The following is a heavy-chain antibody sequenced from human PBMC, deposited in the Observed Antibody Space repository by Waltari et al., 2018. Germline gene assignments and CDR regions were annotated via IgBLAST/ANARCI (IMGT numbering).Heavy chain of an antibody. Sequence: QVQLQESGPGLVKPSETLSLTCGVAAYSINSGYYWGWIRQSPGKGLEWIGSIYYSGTTYYNPSLKSRVTLSMDTSSNQFSLKLTSVSAAYSGVYYWARDRQDDEEREGGGREAGESGGQGTWVT. CDR3: ARDRQDDEEREGGGREAGES. CDR2: IYYSGTT. V-gene: IGHV4-38-2*02. D-gene: IGHD3-16*01. J-gene: IGHJ3*01. CDR1: AYSINSGYY.